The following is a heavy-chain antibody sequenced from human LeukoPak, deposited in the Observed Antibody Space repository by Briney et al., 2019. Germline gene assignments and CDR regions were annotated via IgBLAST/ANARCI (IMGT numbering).Heavy chain of an antibody. D-gene: IGHD3-10*01. CDR1: GFTISGFW. CDR3: ARVPAVRGVIDYYYGMDV. Sequence: GGSLRLSCAVSGFTISGFWMSWSRQAPGKGLEWVANIKQDGSEKYYVDSVKGRFTISRDNAKNSLYLQMNSLRVEDTAVYYCARVPAVRGVIDYYYGMDVWGQGTTVTVSS. V-gene: IGHV3-7*01. J-gene: IGHJ6*02. CDR2: IKQDGSEK.